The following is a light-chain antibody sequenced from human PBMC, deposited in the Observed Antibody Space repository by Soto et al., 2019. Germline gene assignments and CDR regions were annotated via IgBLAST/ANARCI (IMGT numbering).Light chain of an antibody. CDR2: EVN. V-gene: IGLV2-8*01. CDR3: SSYGGNNNLV. J-gene: IGLJ2*01. CDR1: RSDVGGYDY. Sequence: QSVLTQPPSASGSPGQSVAISCTGTRSDVGGYDYVSWYQQHPGKAPKLMIYEVNKRPSGVPDRFSGSKSGNTASLTVSGLQAEDEADYYCSSYGGNNNLVFGGGTKVTVL.